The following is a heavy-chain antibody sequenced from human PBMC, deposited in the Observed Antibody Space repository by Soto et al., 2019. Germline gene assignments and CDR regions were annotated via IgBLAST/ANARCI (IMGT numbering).Heavy chain of an antibody. CDR2: IIPIFGTA. CDR1: GGTFSSYA. CDR3: AGVSDYYYGMDV. V-gene: IGHV1-69*01. J-gene: IGHJ6*02. Sequence: QVQLVQSGAEVKKPGSSVKVSCKASGGTFSSYAISWGRQAPGQGLEWMGGIIPIFGTANYAQKFQGRVTITADESTSTAYMELSSLRSEDTAVYDCAGVSDYYYGMDVWGQGTTVTVSS. D-gene: IGHD2-8*01.